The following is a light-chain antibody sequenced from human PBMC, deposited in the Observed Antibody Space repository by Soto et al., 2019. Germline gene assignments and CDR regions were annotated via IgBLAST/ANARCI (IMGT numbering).Light chain of an antibody. CDR2: AAS. CDR3: QQSYSTPWT. CDR1: QSISNY. J-gene: IGKJ1*01. V-gene: IGKV1-39*01. Sequence: DIHMTQSPSTLSGSVGDRVTITCRASQSISNYLNWYQQKPGKAPKLLIYAASSLQSGVPSRFSGSGSGTDFTLTISSLQPEDFATYYCQQSYSTPWTCGQGTKVDIK.